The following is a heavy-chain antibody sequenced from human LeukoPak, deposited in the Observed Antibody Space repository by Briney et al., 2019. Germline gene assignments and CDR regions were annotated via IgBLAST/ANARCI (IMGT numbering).Heavy chain of an antibody. CDR2: IYYSGST. D-gene: IGHD3-3*01. CDR3: ARLPREWSWYFGL. V-gene: IGHV4-59*08. CDR1: GGSISSYY. Sequence: PSETLSLTCTVSGGSISSYYWSWIRQPPGKGLEWIGYIYYSGSTNYNPSLKSRVTISVDTSKNQFSLKLSSVTAADTAVYYCARLPREWSWYFGLWGRGTLVTVSS. J-gene: IGHJ2*01.